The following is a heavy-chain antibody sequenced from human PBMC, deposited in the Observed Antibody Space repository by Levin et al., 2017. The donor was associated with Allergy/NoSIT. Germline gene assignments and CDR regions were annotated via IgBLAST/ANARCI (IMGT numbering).Heavy chain of an antibody. CDR3: ARADIATTIDFDY. CDR2: IIGSGSIT. J-gene: IGHJ4*02. D-gene: IGHD5-12*01. CDR1: RFTFSSYA. V-gene: IGHV3-23*01. Sequence: GGSLRLSCAASRFTFSSYAMSWVRQAPGKGLVWVSTIIGSGSITYYADSVKGRFTISRDDSKNILYLQMNSLRAEDTAVYFCARADIATTIDFDYWGQGTLVSVSS.